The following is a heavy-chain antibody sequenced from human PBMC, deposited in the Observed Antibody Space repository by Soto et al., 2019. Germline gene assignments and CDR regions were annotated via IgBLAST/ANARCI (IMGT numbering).Heavy chain of an antibody. Sequence: QMRLQESGPGLVKPSGTLSLACTVSGVSVSSDNWWSWVRQAPGKGLEWIGEIFHSANTNYNPSLKSRATISVVKSKNHFSLTLTSVTDADTAVYYCVKNGWYSADIWGQGTMVTVSS. J-gene: IGHJ3*02. CDR2: IFHSANT. CDR1: GVSVSSDNW. CDR3: VKNGWYSADI. D-gene: IGHD6-19*01. V-gene: IGHV4-4*02.